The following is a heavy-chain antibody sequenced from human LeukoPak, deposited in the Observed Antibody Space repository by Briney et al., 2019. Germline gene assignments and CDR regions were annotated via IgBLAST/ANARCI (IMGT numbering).Heavy chain of an antibody. J-gene: IGHJ4*02. Sequence: PGGSLRLSCAASGFXFSDYTINWVRQAPGQGQEWVAYISGLSSTIYYADSVKGRFTISRDNADHSLFLQMDSLRHEDTAVYYCAREGYYGSGMYPLCYFDYWGQGTLVTVSS. CDR3: AREGYYGSGMYPLCYFDY. CDR1: GFXFSDYT. CDR2: ISGLSSTI. D-gene: IGHD3-10*01. V-gene: IGHV3-48*02.